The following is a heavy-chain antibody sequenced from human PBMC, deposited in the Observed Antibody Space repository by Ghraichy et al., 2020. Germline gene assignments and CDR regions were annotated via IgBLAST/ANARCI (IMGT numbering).Heavy chain of an antibody. CDR1: GGSISSRTHY. D-gene: IGHD4-17*01. CDR2: IYYSGNT. CDR3: ARRPRMTTMTTKD. V-gene: IGHV4-39*01. Sequence: ESLNISCTVSGGSISSRTHYWGWIRQPPGKGLEWIGSIYYSGNTYYNPSLKSRVPMSVDTSQNQFSLQLSSVSATDTAVYYCARRPRMTTMTTKDWGQGTLVAVSS. J-gene: IGHJ4*02.